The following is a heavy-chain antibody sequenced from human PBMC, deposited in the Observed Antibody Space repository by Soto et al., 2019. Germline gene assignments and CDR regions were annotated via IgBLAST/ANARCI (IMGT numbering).Heavy chain of an antibody. Sequence: EVQLLESGGGLVQPGGSLRLSCAASGLTFSSYAMSWVRQAPGKGLEWVSAISGSGGSTYYADSVKGRFTISRDNSKNTLYLQMNSLRAEDTAVYYCAKVRYSGSYYDYWGQGTLVTVSS. CDR1: GLTFSSYA. D-gene: IGHD1-26*01. CDR2: ISGSGGST. J-gene: IGHJ4*02. V-gene: IGHV3-23*01. CDR3: AKVRYSGSYYDY.